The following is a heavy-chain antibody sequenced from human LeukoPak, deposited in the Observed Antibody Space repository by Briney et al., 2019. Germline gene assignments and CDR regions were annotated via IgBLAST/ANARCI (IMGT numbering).Heavy chain of an antibody. CDR1: GFTFDDYA. Sequence: GGSLRLSCAASGFTFDDYAMHWVRQAPGKGLEWASGISWNSGSIGYADSVKGRFTISRDNAKNSLYLQMNSLRAEDTALYYCAKDKSIVATNDIDYWGQGTLVTVSS. J-gene: IGHJ4*02. D-gene: IGHD5-12*01. CDR2: ISWNSGSI. V-gene: IGHV3-9*01. CDR3: AKDKSIVATNDIDY.